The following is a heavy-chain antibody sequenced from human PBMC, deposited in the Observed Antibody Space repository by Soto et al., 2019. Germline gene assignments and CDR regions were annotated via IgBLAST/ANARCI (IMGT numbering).Heavy chain of an antibody. CDR1: GYTFSNYG. V-gene: IGHV1-18*04. J-gene: IGHJ4*02. CDR2: ISGYNGLT. CDR3: ARDEGIRGFDS. D-gene: IGHD3-10*01. Sequence: QVQLVQSGDEVKKSGASVKVSCKAFGYTFSNYGISWVRQAPGQGLEWMGWISGYNGLTAYAQNVQGRVTMTIDTPTTTVFMELTGLRSNDTAVYYCARDEGIRGFDSWGQGTLVTVSS.